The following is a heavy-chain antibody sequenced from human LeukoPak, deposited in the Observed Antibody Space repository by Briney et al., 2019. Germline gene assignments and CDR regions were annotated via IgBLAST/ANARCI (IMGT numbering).Heavy chain of an antibody. CDR3: ARDLLTHPDY. CDR2: INPSGGST. J-gene: IGHJ4*02. V-gene: IGHV1-46*01. Sequence: ASVKVSCKESGYTFPSYYMHWVRQAPGQGLEWMGIINPSGGSTSYAQKFQGRVTMTRDTSTSTVYMELSSLRSEDTAVYYCARDLLTHPDYWGQGTLLTVSS. CDR1: GYTFPSYY. D-gene: IGHD2-21*01.